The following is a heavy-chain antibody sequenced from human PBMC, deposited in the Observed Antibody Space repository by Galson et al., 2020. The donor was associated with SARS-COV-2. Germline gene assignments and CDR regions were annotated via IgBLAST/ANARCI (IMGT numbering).Heavy chain of an antibody. J-gene: IGHJ6*02. CDR1: GGSISSSSYY. Sequence: SETLSLTCTVSGGSISSSSYYWGWIRQPPGKGLEWIGSIYYSGSTYYNPSLKSRVTISVDTSKNQFSLKLSSVTAADTAVYYCARQEPSYDYVWGSPQGMDVWGQGTTVTVSS. CDR3: ARQEPSYDYVWGSPQGMDV. D-gene: IGHD3-16*01. CDR2: IYYSGST. V-gene: IGHV4-39*01.